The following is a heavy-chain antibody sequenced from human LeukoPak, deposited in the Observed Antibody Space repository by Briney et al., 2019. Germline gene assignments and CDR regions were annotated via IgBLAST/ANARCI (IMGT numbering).Heavy chain of an antibody. J-gene: IGHJ4*02. CDR3: ARGGGGNSDFLTTYTGASLSFDY. CDR2: LGISGDYA. CDR1: GFTLSRYA. V-gene: IGHV3-23*01. Sequence: GGSLRLSCVASGFTLSRYAVSWVRQAPGKGLQWVSSLGISGDYAWYAGSVKGRFTISRDSSKNTLYLQMNRLGAEDTAVYYCARGGGGNSDFLTTYTGASLSFDYWGQGALVTVSS. D-gene: IGHD3-9*01.